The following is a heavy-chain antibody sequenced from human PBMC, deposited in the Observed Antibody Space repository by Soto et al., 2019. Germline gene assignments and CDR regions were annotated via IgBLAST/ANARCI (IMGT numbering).Heavy chain of an antibody. CDR3: ARGSYYYSSSWSADAFDI. D-gene: IGHD6-13*01. CDR2: IWYDGSNK. V-gene: IGHV3-33*01. J-gene: IGHJ3*02. Sequence: QVQLVESGGGVVQPGRSLRLSCAASGFTFSSYGMHWVRQAPGKGLEWVAVIWYDGSNKYYADSVKGRFTISRDNSKNTLYLQMNSLRAEDTAVYYCARGSYYYSSSWSADAFDIWGQGTMVTVSS. CDR1: GFTFSSYG.